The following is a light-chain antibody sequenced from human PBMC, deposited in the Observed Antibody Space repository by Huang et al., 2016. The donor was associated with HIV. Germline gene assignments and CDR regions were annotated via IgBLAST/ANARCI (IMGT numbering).Light chain of an antibody. CDR3: QQYFTTPPWT. V-gene: IGKV1-NL1*01. CDR2: AAS. Sequence: DIQMTQSPSSLSASIGDRVTITCRASQGISNALAWYQQKPRKAPKLLLYAASRLKSGVPSRFSGSGSGTTYTLTISSLRPEDFATFYCQQYFTTPPWTFGQGTKLEIK. CDR1: QGISNA. J-gene: IGKJ2*01.